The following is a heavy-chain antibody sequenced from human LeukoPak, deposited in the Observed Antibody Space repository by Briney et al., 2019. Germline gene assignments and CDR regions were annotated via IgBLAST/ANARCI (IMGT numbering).Heavy chain of an antibody. J-gene: IGHJ4*02. D-gene: IGHD5-24*01. CDR2: IYPGDSDT. V-gene: IGHV5-51*01. CDR3: ARLRGQMATIPRGSFDY. CDR1: GYSFTSYL. Sequence: GESLKISCKGSGYSFTSYLIGWGRQMPGKRLEWVGIIYPGDSDTRYSPSFQGQVIISADKSISTAYLQWSSLKASDPAMYYCARLRGQMATIPRGSFDYWGQGTLVTVSS.